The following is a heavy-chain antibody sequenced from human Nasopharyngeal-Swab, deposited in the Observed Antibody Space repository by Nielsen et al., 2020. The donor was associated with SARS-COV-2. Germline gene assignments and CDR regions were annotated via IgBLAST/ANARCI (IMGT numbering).Heavy chain of an antibody. Sequence: SVKVSCKASGGTFSSYAISWVRQAPGQGLEWMGGIIPIFGTANYAQKFQGRVTITADKSTSTAYMELSSLRSEDTAVYYCARTAFYYDILTGYYPTYYYYYMGVWGKGTTVTVSS. V-gene: IGHV1-69*06. CDR1: GGTFSSYA. J-gene: IGHJ6*03. CDR3: ARTAFYYDILTGYYPTYYYYYMGV. CDR2: IIPIFGTA. D-gene: IGHD3-9*01.